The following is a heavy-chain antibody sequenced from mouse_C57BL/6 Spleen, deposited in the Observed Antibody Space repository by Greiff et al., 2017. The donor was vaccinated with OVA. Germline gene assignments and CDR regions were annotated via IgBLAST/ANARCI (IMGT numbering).Heavy chain of an antibody. V-gene: IGHV5-16*01. CDR3: ARESHYYGSSSLDY. CDR1: GFTFSDYY. J-gene: IGHJ2*01. Sequence: EVKLMESEGGLVQPGSSMKLSCTASGFTFSDYYMAWVRQVPEKGLEWVANINYDGSSTYYLDSLKSRFIISRDNAKNILYLQMSSLKSEDTATYYCARESHYYGSSSLDYWGQGTTLTVSS. CDR2: INYDGSST. D-gene: IGHD1-1*01.